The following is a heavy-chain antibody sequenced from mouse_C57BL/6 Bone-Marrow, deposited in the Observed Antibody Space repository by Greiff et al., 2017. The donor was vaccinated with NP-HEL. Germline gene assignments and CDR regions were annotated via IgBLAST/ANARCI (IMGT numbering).Heavy chain of an antibody. CDR1: GYTFTSYT. Sequence: VQLQQSGAELARPGASVKMSCKASGYTFTSYTMHWVKQRPGQGLEWIGYIHPSSGYTKYNQKFKDKATLTADKSSSTAYMQLSSLTSEDSAVYYCARADYDYDWYFDVWGTGTTVTVSS. D-gene: IGHD2-4*01. J-gene: IGHJ1*03. CDR3: ARADYDYDWYFDV. CDR2: IHPSSGYT. V-gene: IGHV1-4*01.